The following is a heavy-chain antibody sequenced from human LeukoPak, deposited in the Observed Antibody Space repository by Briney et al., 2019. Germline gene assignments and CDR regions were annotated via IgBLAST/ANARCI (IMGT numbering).Heavy chain of an antibody. CDR2: INPNSGGT. J-gene: IGHJ4*02. V-gene: IGHV1-2*02. D-gene: IGHD3-10*01. CDR1: GYTFTGYY. CDR3: ARDPGGFGELLHYFDY. Sequence: GASVKVSCKASGYTFTGYYMHWVRQAPGQGLEWMGWINPNSGGTNYAQKFQGRVTITRDTSISTAYMELSRLRSDDTAVYYCARDPGGFGELLHYFDYWGQGTLVTVSS.